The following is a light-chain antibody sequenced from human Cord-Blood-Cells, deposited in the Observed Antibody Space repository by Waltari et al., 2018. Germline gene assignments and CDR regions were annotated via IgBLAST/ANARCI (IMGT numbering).Light chain of an antibody. CDR3: SSYAGSNNWV. J-gene: IGLJ3*02. Sequence: QSALTQPPSAYGSPGQSVTISCTVTSSDVGGYHYVSWYQQHPGKAPKLMFYEVSKRPAGVPDRFSGSKSGNAASLTVAGLHAEDEADYYCSSYAGSNNWVFGGGTKLTVL. V-gene: IGLV2-8*01. CDR1: SSDVGGYHY. CDR2: EVS.